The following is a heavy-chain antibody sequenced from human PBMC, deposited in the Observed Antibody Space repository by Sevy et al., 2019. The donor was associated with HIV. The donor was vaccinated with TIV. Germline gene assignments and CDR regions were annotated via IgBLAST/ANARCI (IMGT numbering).Heavy chain of an antibody. V-gene: IGHV3-30*04. Sequence: GGSLRLSCAASGFTFSSYAMHWVRQAPGKGLEWVAVFSYDGSNKYYADSVKGRFTISRDNSKNTLYLQMNSLRAEDSAIYYCARDRGEILHSAFDYWGQGTLVTVSS. D-gene: IGHD3-16*01. CDR3: ARDRGEILHSAFDY. CDR1: GFTFSSYA. CDR2: FSYDGSNK. J-gene: IGHJ4*02.